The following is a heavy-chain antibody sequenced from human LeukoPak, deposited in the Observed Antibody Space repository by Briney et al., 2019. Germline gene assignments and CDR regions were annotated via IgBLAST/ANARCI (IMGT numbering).Heavy chain of an antibody. J-gene: IGHJ5*02. CDR3: ARHGIRDYVWGSYRYSWFDP. D-gene: IGHD3-16*02. CDR2: IYYSGGT. V-gene: IGHV4-59*08. Sequence: PSETLSLTCTVSGGSISSYYWSWIRQPPGKGLEWIGYIYYSGGTNYNPSLKSRVTISVDTSKNQFSLKLSSVTAADTAVYYCARHGIRDYVWGSYRYSWFDPWGQGTLVTVSS. CDR1: GGSISSYY.